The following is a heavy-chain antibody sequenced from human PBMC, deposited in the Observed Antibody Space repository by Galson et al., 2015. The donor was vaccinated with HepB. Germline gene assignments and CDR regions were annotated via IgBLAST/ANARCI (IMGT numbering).Heavy chain of an antibody. V-gene: IGHV7-4-1*02. CDR3: ARATGASSGYYNYYYYYMDV. CDR1: GYSFTSYA. D-gene: IGHD3-22*01. J-gene: IGHJ6*03. Sequence: SVKVSCKASGYSFTSYALNWVRQAPGQGLEWMGWINTNTGNPTYAQGFTGRFVFSLDTSVSTAYLQISSLKAEDTAVYYCARATGASSGYYNYYYYYMDVWGKGTTVTVSS. CDR2: INTNTGNP.